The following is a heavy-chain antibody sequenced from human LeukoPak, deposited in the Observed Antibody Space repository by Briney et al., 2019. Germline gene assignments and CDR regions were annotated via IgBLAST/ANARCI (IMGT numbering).Heavy chain of an antibody. CDR1: GYTFTGYY. D-gene: IGHD5-18*01. CDR2: INPNSGGT. CDR3: ARELHRGYRPQGY. Sequence: GASVKVSCKASGYTFTGYYMHWVRQAPGQGLEWMGWINPNSGGTSYAQKFQGRVTMTRDTSISTAYMELSRLRSDDTAVYYCARELHRGYRPQGYWGQGTLVTVSS. V-gene: IGHV1-2*02. J-gene: IGHJ4*02.